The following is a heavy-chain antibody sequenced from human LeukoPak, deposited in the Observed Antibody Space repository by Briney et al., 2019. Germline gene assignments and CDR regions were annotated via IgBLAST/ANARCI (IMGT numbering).Heavy chain of an antibody. CDR1: GGSIGSYH. CDR3: VASYGGYVLDY. J-gene: IGHJ4*02. V-gene: IGHV4-59*01. D-gene: IGHD5-12*01. Sequence: SETLSLTCTVSGGSIGSYHWNWIRQPSGKGLEWIGIVFNNGGTKHNPSLKSRVAISVDTSKNQFALKLTSVTATDTAVYYCVASYGGYVLDYWGQGALVIVSS. CDR2: VFNNGGT.